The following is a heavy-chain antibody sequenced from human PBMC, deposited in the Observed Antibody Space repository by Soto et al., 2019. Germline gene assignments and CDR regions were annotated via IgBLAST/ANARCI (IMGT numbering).Heavy chain of an antibody. J-gene: IGHJ4*02. CDR1: GFSFSFYG. CDR2: IWYDASKQ. D-gene: IGHD2-15*01. V-gene: IGHV3-33*01. Sequence: GGSLRLSCETSGFSFSFYGMHWVRQAPGKGLEWVAAIWYDASKQFYAASVEGRFTISRDNSKAILYLQMNSLRAEDTAVYYCAAWAEGATEVHWGQGTLVTVS. CDR3: AAWAEGATEVH.